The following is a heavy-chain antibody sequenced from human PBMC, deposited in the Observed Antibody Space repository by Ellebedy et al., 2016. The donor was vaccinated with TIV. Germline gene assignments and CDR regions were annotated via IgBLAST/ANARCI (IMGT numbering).Heavy chain of an antibody. CDR1: GYTFSGYY. J-gene: IGHJ4*02. V-gene: IGHV3-30*01. CDR2: ISNDGSER. Sequence: SCKASGYTFSGYYIDWVRQAPGKGLQWVAVISNDGSERHYAGSVKGRFFISRDLSKNTLYLQMNRVTSDHTGTYYCTRETNPPPGPLAWTGFDLWGRGTLVIVSS. D-gene: IGHD3/OR15-3a*01. CDR3: TRETNPPPGPLAWTGFDL.